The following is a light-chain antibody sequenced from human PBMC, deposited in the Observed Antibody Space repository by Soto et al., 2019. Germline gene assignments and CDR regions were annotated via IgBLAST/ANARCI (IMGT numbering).Light chain of an antibody. J-gene: IGKJ1*01. CDR3: QQSYSTLVT. V-gene: IGKV1-39*01. Sequence: DLQMTQSPSSLSASVGDRVTITCRASQSISSYLNWYQQKPGKAPKLLIYAASSLQSGVPSSFSGSGSGTDFTLTISTLQPEDFATYYCQQSYSTLVTFGQGTKVEIK. CDR1: QSISSY. CDR2: AAS.